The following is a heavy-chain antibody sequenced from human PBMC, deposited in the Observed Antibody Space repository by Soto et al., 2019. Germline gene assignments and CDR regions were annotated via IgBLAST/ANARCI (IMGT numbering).Heavy chain of an antibody. D-gene: IGHD5-18*01. CDR1: GFAVGGFY. J-gene: IGHJ4*02. V-gene: IGHV3-53*01. Sequence: EVQLVESGGELIQPGGSLRLSCAASGFAVGGFYMNWVRQAPGKGLEWVSVMFTTGTTYYADSVNVRFTISRDDSKNTLYLQMNSLRAEDTAVYYCARELYSYGFDYWGQGTVVTVSS. CDR2: MFTTGTT. CDR3: ARELYSYGFDY.